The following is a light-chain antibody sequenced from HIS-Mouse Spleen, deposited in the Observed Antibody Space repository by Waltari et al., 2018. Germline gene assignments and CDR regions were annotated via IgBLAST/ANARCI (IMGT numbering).Light chain of an antibody. Sequence: QSALTQPASVSGSPGQSITISCTGTSSDVGSYNLVSWYHQPPGKAPKRMIYEGSKRPSGVSNRFAGSKSGNTASLTISGLQAEDEADYYCCSYAGSSTWVFGGGTKLTVL. CDR3: CSYAGSSTWV. CDR2: EGS. J-gene: IGLJ3*02. CDR1: SSDVGSYNL. V-gene: IGLV2-23*01.